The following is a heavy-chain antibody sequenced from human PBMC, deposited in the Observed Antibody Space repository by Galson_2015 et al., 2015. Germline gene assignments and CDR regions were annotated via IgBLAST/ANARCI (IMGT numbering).Heavy chain of an antibody. Sequence: SLRLSCAASGFTFSNYRMSWVRQAPGKGPEWISYITSRSSTIYYSDSVKGRFTISRDNAKNSLYLEVKSLRDEDTALYYCARDLGYCSGTSCYSVGAFDIWGQGTMVTVSS. D-gene: IGHD2-15*01. CDR2: ITSRSSTI. CDR3: ARDLGYCSGTSCYSVGAFDI. CDR1: GFTFSNYR. J-gene: IGHJ3*02. V-gene: IGHV3-48*02.